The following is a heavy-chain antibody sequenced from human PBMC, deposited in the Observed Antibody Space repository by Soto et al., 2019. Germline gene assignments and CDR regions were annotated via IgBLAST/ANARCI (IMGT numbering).Heavy chain of an antibody. D-gene: IGHD1-20*01. CDR1: GFTFSSYW. J-gene: IGHJ4*02. Sequence: GGSLRLSCAASGFTFSSYWMSWVRQAPGKGLEWVANIKQDGSEKYYVDSVKGRFTISRDNAKNSLYLQMNSLRAEDTAVYYCVRDRVITGTTYYFDYWGQGTLVTVSS. CDR2: IKQDGSEK. CDR3: VRDRVITGTTYYFDY. V-gene: IGHV3-7*01.